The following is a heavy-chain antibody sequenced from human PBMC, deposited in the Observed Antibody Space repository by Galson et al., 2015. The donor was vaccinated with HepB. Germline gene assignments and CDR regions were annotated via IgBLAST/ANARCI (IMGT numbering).Heavy chain of an antibody. Sequence: SLRLSCAASGFTFSSYAMHWVRQAPGKGLEWVAVISYDGSNKYYADSVKGRFTISRDNSKNTLYLQMNSLRAEDTAVYYCARDQLCCSSTDIDYWGQGTLVTVSS. D-gene: IGHD2-2*01. J-gene: IGHJ4*02. V-gene: IGHV3-30*04. CDR1: GFTFSSYA. CDR2: ISYDGSNK. CDR3: ARDQLCCSSTDIDY.